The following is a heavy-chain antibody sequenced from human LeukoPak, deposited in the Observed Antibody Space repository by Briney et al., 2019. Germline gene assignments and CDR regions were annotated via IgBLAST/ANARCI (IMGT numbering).Heavy chain of an antibody. CDR3: ARGQRVDSSGLFDY. CDR1: GFTFDDYG. Sequence: CPGGSLRLSCAASGFTFDDYGMSWVRQAPGKGLEWVSGINWNGGSTGYADSVKGRFTISRDNAKNSLYLQMNSLRAEDTALYYCARGQRVDSSGLFDYWGQGTLVTVSS. CDR2: INWNGGST. D-gene: IGHD6-25*01. V-gene: IGHV3-20*04. J-gene: IGHJ4*02.